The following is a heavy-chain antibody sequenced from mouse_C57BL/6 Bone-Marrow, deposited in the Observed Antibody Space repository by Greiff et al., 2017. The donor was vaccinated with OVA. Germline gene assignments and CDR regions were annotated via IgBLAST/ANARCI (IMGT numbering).Heavy chain of an antibody. Sequence: EVMLVESGGGLVQPGESLKLSCESNEYEFPSHDMSWVRKTPEKRLELVAAINSDGGSTYYPDTMERRFIISRDNTKKTLYLQMSSLRSEDTALYYCASPGIYYDYGYWYFDVWGTGTTVTVSS. CDR3: ASPGIYYDYGYWYFDV. CDR1: EYEFPSHD. J-gene: IGHJ1*03. CDR2: INSDGGST. V-gene: IGHV5-2*01. D-gene: IGHD2-4*01.